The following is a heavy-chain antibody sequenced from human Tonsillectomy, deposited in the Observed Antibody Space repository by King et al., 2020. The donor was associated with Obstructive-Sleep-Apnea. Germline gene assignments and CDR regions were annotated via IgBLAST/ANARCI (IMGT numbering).Heavy chain of an antibody. CDR3: ARRHREAGWASGGLDY. J-gene: IGHJ4*02. V-gene: IGHV3-48*04. D-gene: IGHD3-16*01. CDR1: GFTFSVYS. CDR2: ISSSGSIM. Sequence: QLVQSGGGLVQPGGSLRLSCSVSGFTFSVYSMNWVRQAPGKGLEWVSYISSSGSIMYYADSVKGRFTISRDNAKKSLFLQMNSLRAEDTGVYFCARRHREAGWASGGLDYWGQGTPVTVSS.